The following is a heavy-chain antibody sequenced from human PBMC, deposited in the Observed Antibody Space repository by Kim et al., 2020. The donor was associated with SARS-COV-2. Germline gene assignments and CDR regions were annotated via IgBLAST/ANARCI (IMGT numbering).Heavy chain of an antibody. CDR3: ARWADGSGTGYYYYGMDV. CDR2: IYYSGST. V-gene: IGHV4-31*03. J-gene: IGHJ6*02. D-gene: IGHD3-10*01. CDR1: GGSISGGGYY. Sequence: SETLSLTCTVSGGSISGGGYYWTWIRQHPGKGLEWIGYIYYSGSTYYNPSLKSRVTISVDTSKNQFSLKLSSVTAADTAVYYCARWADGSGTGYYYYGMDVWGQGTTVTVSS.